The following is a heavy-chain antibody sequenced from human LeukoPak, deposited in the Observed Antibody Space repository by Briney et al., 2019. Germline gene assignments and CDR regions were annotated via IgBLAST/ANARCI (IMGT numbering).Heavy chain of an antibody. CDR1: GGSISSSSYY. CDR3: ARHLGGSQYYFDY. D-gene: IGHD1-26*01. CDR2: IYYSGST. V-gene: IGHV4-39*01. Sequence: SETLSLTCTVSGGSISSSSYYWGWIRQPPGKGLEWIGSIYYSGSTYYNPSLKSRVTISVDTSKHQFSLKLSSVTAADTAVYYCARHLGGSQYYFDYWGQGTLVTVSS. J-gene: IGHJ4*02.